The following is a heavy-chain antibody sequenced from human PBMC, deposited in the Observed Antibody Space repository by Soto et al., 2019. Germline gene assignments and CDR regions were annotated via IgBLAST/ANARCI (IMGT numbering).Heavy chain of an antibody. CDR1: GYTFTSYG. D-gene: IGHD5-12*01. V-gene: IGHV1-18*01. J-gene: IGHJ6*01. Sequence: QVQLVQSGGEVKKPGASVKLSCTASGYTFTSYGISWVRHAPGPRLEWMGWISAYNGKTNYAQNVQGRVTMTTDKSPRTAYMDLRCLRSDDTAVYYCARGGDVNYYTGMDVWGQGTTVTVSS. CDR2: ISAYNGKT. CDR3: ARGGDVNYYTGMDV.